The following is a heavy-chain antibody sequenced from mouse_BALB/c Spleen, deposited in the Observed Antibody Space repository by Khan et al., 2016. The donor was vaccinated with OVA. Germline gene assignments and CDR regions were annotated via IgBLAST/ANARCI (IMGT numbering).Heavy chain of an antibody. V-gene: IGHV5-15*02. J-gene: IGHJ4*01. CDR3: ARSWAMNY. CDR1: GFTFSDYG. CDR2: ISNLAYSI. Sequence: EVELVESGGGLVQPGGSRKLSCAASGFTFSDYGMAWVRQAPGKGPEWVAFISNLAYSIYYVDTVTGRFTISSENAKNTLYLEMSSLRSEDTAMYYCARSWAMNYWGKGTSVTVSS.